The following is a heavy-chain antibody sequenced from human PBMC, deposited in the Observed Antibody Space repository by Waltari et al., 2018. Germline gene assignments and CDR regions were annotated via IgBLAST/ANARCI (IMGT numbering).Heavy chain of an antibody. CDR1: GDSMSSTHW. Sequence: QLQESGPGLVKPSGTLSLICAVSGDSMSSTHWWSWVRQPPGKGREWIGQVHGSGKTNYNPSFASRVTVSLDTSTYHIALKVASATAGDTALYYWSRDRGKGLYLDTWGRGILVTVSP. J-gene: IGHJ4*02. D-gene: IGHD2-15*01. V-gene: IGHV4-4*02. CDR3: SRDRGKGLYLDT. CDR2: VHGSGKT.